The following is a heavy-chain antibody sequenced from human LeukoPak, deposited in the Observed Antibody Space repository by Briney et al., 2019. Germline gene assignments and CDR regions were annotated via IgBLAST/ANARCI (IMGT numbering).Heavy chain of an antibody. V-gene: IGHV4-39*01. J-gene: IGHJ4*02. CDR2: IYYSGST. CDR1: GGSISSSSYY. Sequence: PSETLSLTCTVSGGSISSSSYYWGWIRQPPGKGLEWIGSIYYSGSTYYNPSLKSRVTISVDTSKNQFSLKLSSVTAADTAVYYCARQWFGELSPFDHWGQGTLVTVSS. CDR3: ARQWFGELSPFDH. D-gene: IGHD3-10*01.